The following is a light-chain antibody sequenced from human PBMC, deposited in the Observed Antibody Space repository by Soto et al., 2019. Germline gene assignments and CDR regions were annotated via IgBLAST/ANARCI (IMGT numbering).Light chain of an antibody. V-gene: IGKV1-5*03. J-gene: IGKJ1*01. CDR2: KAS. Sequence: DIQMTQSPSTLSASVGDRVTITCRASQSISSWLAWYQQKPGKAPKLLIYKASSLESGVPSRFSSSGSGTEFTLTISSLQPDDFATYYCQQYNSNPGTFGQGTKVEIK. CDR1: QSISSW. CDR3: QQYNSNPGT.